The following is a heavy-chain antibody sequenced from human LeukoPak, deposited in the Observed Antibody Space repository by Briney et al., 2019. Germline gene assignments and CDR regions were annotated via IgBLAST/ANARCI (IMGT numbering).Heavy chain of an antibody. V-gene: IGHV3-15*01. Sequence: GGSLRLSCAASGFTFSNAWMSWVRQAPGKGLEWVGRIKSKTDGGTTDYAAPVKGRFTISRDDSKNTLYLQMNSLKTGDTAVYYCTISLPSYGSGLSDYWGQGTLVTVSS. D-gene: IGHD3-10*01. CDR1: GFTFSNAW. CDR3: TISLPSYGSGLSDY. CDR2: IKSKTDGGTT. J-gene: IGHJ4*02.